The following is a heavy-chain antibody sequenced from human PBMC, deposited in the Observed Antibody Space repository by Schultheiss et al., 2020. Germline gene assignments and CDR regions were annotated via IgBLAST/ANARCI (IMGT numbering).Heavy chain of an antibody. V-gene: IGHV4-61*02. CDR2: IYTSGST. CDR3: AGRGYSGYDF. J-gene: IGHJ4*02. CDR1: GGSISSGSYY. Sequence: SETLSLTCTVSGGSISSGSYYWSRIRQPAGKGLEWIGRIYTSGSTNYNPSLKSRVTISVDTSKNQFSLKLSSVTAADTAVYYCAGRGYSGYDFWGQGTLVTVSS. D-gene: IGHD5-12*01.